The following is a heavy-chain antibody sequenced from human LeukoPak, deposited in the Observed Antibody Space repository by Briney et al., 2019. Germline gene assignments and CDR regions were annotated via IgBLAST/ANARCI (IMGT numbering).Heavy chain of an antibody. CDR2: IYYSGST. CDR1: GGSISSYY. Sequence: SETLSLTCTVSGGSISSYYWSWIRQPPGKGLEWIGYIYYSGSTNYNPSLKSRVTISVDTSKNQFSLKLSSVTAADTAVYYCARHQPEKDYYDSSGPPLYWGQGTLVTVSS. D-gene: IGHD3-22*01. J-gene: IGHJ4*02. CDR3: ARHQPEKDYYDSSGPPLY. V-gene: IGHV4-59*08.